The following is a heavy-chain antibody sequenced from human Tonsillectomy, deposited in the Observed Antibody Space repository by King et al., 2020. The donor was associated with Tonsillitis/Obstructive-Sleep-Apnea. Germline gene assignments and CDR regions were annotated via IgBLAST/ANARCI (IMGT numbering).Heavy chain of an antibody. D-gene: IGHD1-26*01. CDR3: TRAQWELPYYYYYSMDV. CDR1: GFTFGDYA. Sequence: VQLVESGGGLVKPGRSLRLSCTASGFTFGDYAMSWFLQAPGKGLEWVGFIRSKYYGGTTEYAASVKGRFTISRDDSKSIAYFPMNSLKTEDTAVYYCTRAQWELPYYYYYSMDVWGKGTTVTVSS. CDR2: IRSKYYGGTT. J-gene: IGHJ6*03. V-gene: IGHV3-49*05.